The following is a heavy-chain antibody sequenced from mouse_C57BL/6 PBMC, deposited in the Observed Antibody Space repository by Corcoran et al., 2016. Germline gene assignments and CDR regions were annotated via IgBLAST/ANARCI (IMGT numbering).Heavy chain of an antibody. CDR3: ARGGGGGYSPYVEV. CDR1: GYTFTSYW. D-gene: IGHD2-3*01. J-gene: IGHJ1*03. CDR2: IDPSDSET. V-gene: IGHV1-52*01. Sequence: QVQLQQPGAELVRPGSSVKLSCKASGYTFTSYWMHWVKQRPIQGLEWIGNIDPSDSETHYNQKFKDKATLTVDKSSSTAYMQLSSLTSEDSAVYYCARGGGGGYSPYVEVWGTGTTVTVSS.